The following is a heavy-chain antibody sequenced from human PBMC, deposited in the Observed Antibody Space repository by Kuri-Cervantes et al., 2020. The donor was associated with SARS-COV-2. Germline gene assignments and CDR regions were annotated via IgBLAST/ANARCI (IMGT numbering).Heavy chain of an antibody. D-gene: IGHD6-19*01. CDR1: GYSFTNYR. CDR3: ARPEPGSSGWLEYFQH. J-gene: IGHJ1*01. V-gene: IGHV5-51*01. CDR2: IYPGDSDT. Sequence: GESLKISCKGSGYSFTNYRIGWVRQMPGKGLEWMGIIYPGDSDTRYSPSFQGQVTISADKSISTAYLQWSSLKASDTAMYYCARPEPGSSGWLEYFQHWGQGTLVTVSS.